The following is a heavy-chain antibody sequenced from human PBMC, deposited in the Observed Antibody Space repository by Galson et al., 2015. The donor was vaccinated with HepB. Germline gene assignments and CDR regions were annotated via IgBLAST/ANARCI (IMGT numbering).Heavy chain of an antibody. Sequence: SLRLSCAASGFTFSGSAMHWVRQASGKGLEWVGRIRSKANSYATAYAASVKGRFTISRDDSKNTAYLQMNSLKTEDTAVYYCTRPSWGGPSPFDAFDIWGQGTMVTVSS. V-gene: IGHV3-73*01. J-gene: IGHJ3*02. CDR3: TRPSWGGPSPFDAFDI. CDR1: GFTFSGSA. CDR2: IRSKANSYAT. D-gene: IGHD2-2*01.